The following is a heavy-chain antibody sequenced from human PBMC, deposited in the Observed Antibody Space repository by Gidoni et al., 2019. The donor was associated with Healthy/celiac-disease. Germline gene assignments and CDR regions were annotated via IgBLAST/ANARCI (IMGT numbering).Heavy chain of an antibody. J-gene: IGHJ3*02. V-gene: IGHV1-18*01. Sequence: QVQLGQYGAEVKKPGASVKVSCKAAGYTCTSYGISWVRQAPGQGLEWMGWISAYTGNTTYAQKLQGRVTLPTDTSTSTAYMELRSLRSDDTAVYYCARGMTTVTTHAFDIWGQGTMVTVSS. D-gene: IGHD4-17*01. CDR1: GYTCTSYG. CDR2: ISAYTGNT. CDR3: ARGMTTVTTHAFDI.